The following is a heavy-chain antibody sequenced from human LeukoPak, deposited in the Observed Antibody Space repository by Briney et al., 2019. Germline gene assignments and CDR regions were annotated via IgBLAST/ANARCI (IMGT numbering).Heavy chain of an antibody. CDR2: ISSSGSTI. D-gene: IGHD3-9*01. CDR1: GFTFSSYA. CDR3: ARDSIAISSDFDY. Sequence: GGSLRLSCAASGFTFSSYAMHWVRQAPGKGLEWVSYISSSGSTIYYADSVKGRFTISRDNAKNSLYLQMNSLRAEDTAVYYCARDSIAISSDFDYWGQGTLVTVSS. V-gene: IGHV3-48*03. J-gene: IGHJ4*02.